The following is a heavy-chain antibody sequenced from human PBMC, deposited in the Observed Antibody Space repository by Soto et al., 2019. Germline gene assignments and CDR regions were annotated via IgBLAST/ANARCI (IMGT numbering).Heavy chain of an antibody. Sequence: GGSLRLSCAASGLTFSSYWMHWVRQAPGKGLVWVSRINSDGSSTSYADSVKGRFTISRDNAKNTLYLQMNSLRAEDTAVYYCARDSSTVTTPYGMDVWGQGTTVTVSS. D-gene: IGHD4-4*01. V-gene: IGHV3-74*01. CDR1: GLTFSSYW. CDR3: ARDSSTVTTPYGMDV. CDR2: INSDGSST. J-gene: IGHJ6*02.